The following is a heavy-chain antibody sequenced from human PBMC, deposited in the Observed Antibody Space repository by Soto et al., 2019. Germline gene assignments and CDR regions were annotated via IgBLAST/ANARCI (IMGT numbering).Heavy chain of an antibody. Sequence: SETLSLTCPVSGGSISTGCYYWNWIRQHPGKGLEWIGYFYYSGSTYYNPSLKSRVTISVNTSKNQFSLKLSSVTAADTAVYYCARSVFPWGQGTLVTSPQ. V-gene: IGHV4-31*03. CDR2: FYYSGST. CDR1: GGSISTGCYY. CDR3: ARSVFP. J-gene: IGHJ5*02.